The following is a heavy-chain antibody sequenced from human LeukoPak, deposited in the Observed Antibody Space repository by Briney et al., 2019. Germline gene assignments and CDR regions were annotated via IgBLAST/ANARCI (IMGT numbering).Heavy chain of an antibody. D-gene: IGHD2-2*01. V-gene: IGHV4-34*01. J-gene: IGHJ4*02. Sequence: SETLSLTCAVYGGSFSGYYWSWIRQPPGKGLEWIGEINHSGSTNYNPSLKSRVTISVDTSKNQFSLKLSSVTAADTAVYYCARLYCSSTSCYGLDYWGQGTLVTVSS. CDR3: ARLYCSSTSCYGLDY. CDR2: INHSGST. CDR1: GGSFSGYY.